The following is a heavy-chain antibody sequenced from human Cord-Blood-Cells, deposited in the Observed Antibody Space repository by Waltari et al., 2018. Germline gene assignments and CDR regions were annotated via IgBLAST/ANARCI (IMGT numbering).Heavy chain of an antibody. J-gene: IGHJ4*02. V-gene: IGHV1-2*02. Sequence: QVQLVQSGAEVKKPGASVKVSCKASGYTFTGYYMHWVRRAPGQGLEWMGWINPNSGGTNYAQKFQGRVTMTRDTSISTAYMELSRLRSDDTAVYYCARDSGTGTTKFDFDYWGQGTLVTVSS. CDR1: GYTFTGYY. CDR3: ARDSGTGTTKFDFDY. CDR2: INPNSGGT. D-gene: IGHD1-1*01.